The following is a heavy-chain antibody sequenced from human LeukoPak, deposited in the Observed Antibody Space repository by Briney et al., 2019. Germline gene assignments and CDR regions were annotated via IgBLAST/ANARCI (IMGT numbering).Heavy chain of an antibody. Sequence: SETLSLTCTVSGGSVSGGNYYCSWIRQSPGKGLEWIGYIHYSGSTVYNPSLKSRVTMSINTSKNQFSLNLSSATAADTAVYYCTRTGSTGGYWGQGTLVTVSS. V-gene: IGHV4-61*01. CDR3: TRTGSTGGY. D-gene: IGHD1-7*01. CDR1: GGSVSGGNYY. CDR2: IHYSGST. J-gene: IGHJ4*02.